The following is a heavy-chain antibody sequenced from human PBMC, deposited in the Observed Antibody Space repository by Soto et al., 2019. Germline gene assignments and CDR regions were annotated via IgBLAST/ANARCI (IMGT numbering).Heavy chain of an antibody. CDR2: INPSGGST. D-gene: IGHD2-2*01. CDR1: GYTFTSYY. Sequence: ASVKVSCKASGYTFTSYYMHWVRPAPGQGLEWMGIINPSGGSTSYAQKFQGRVTMTRDTSTSTVYMELSSLRSEDTAVYYCTVVPASDAFDIWGQVTMVTVS. V-gene: IGHV1-46*01. J-gene: IGHJ3*02. CDR3: TVVPASDAFDI.